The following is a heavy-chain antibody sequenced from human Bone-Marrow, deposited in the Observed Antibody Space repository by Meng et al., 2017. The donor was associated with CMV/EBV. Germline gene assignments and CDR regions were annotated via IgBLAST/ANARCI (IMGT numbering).Heavy chain of an antibody. V-gene: IGHV1-46*01. CDR2: INPSGGST. J-gene: IGHJ4*02. CDR3: ATHGIIRRDCSSTSCYTGNVVDY. CDR1: GYTFTSYY. D-gene: IGHD2-2*02. Sequence: ASVKVSCKASGYTFTSYYMHWVRQDPGQGLEWMGIINPSGGSTSYAQKFQGRVTMTRDTSTSTVYMELSSMRSEDTAVYYCATHGIIRRDCSSTSCYTGNVVDYWGQGTLVTVSS.